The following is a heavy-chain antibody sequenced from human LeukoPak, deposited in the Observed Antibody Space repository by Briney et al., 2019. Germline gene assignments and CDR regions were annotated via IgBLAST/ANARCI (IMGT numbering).Heavy chain of an antibody. CDR1: GYTFTSYY. V-gene: IGHV1-46*01. D-gene: IGHD4-17*01. Sequence: GASVKVSCKASGYTFTSYYMRWVRQAPGQGLEWMGIINPSGGSTSYAQKFQGRVTMTRDTSTSTVYMELSSLRSEDTAVYYCARPYGDYDYYYYYGMDVWGQGTTVTVSS. CDR2: INPSGGST. J-gene: IGHJ6*02. CDR3: ARPYGDYDYYYYYGMDV.